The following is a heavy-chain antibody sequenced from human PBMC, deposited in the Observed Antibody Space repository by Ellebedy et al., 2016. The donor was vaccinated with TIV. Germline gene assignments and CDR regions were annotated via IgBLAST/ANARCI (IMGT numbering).Heavy chain of an antibody. D-gene: IGHD3-9*01. V-gene: IGHV5-51*01. CDR2: IYPGDSDT. CDR3: ARLNYDILPGYYTEGGIDYFDL. Sequence: GESLKISCQTSGFDFTYYWFGWVRQMPGKGLEWMGLIYPGDSDTRYSPSFQGHVTISADNSSSPAYLQWSSLKASDTAMYYCARLNYDILPGYYTEGGIDYFDLWGQGTLVTVSS. J-gene: IGHJ4*02. CDR1: GFDFTYYW.